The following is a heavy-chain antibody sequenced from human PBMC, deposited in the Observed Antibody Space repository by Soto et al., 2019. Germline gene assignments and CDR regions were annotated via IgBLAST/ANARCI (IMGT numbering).Heavy chain of an antibody. CDR1: GYSFKNYA. CDR3: ARDDRSVSGVVTLDH. Sequence: ASVKVSCKATGYSFKNYAVHWVRQAPGQRLEWMGFTNEGSGNTRFSQKFQGRISITRDTSASTVYLDLSSLTSEDTAIYYCARDDRSVSGVVTLDHWGPGTLVTV. J-gene: IGHJ4*02. D-gene: IGHD3-3*01. V-gene: IGHV1-3*01. CDR2: TNEGSGNT.